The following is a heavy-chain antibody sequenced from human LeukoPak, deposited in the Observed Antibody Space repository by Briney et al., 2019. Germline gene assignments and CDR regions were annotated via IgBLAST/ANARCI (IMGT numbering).Heavy chain of an antibody. Sequence: GGSLRLSCAASGFVFSNYGMQWARQAPGKGLEWGAFIRYDGSNKYYADSVKGRFTVSRDNSKNTLYLQMNSLRPEDTAVYFCARRGTGIFNSWFDPWGQGTLVTVSS. D-gene: IGHD3-10*01. CDR1: GFVFSNYG. CDR2: IRYDGSNK. V-gene: IGHV3-30*02. J-gene: IGHJ5*02. CDR3: ARRGTGIFNSWFDP.